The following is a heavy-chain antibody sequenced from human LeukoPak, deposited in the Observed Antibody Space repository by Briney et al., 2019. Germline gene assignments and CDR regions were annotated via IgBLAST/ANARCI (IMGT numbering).Heavy chain of an antibody. V-gene: IGHV1-69*13. J-gene: IGHJ4*02. CDR1: GGTFSSYA. Sequence: SVKVSCKASGGTFSSYAISWVRQAPGQGLEWMGGTIPIFGTANYAQKFQGRVTITADESTSTAYLELSSLRSEDTAVYYCGVKRDPTFYYFDYWGQGTLVTVSS. CDR3: GVKRDPTFYYFDY. D-gene: IGHD1-1*01. CDR2: TIPIFGTA.